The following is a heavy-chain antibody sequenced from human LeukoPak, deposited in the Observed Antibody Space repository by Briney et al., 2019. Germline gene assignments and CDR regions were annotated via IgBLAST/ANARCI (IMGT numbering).Heavy chain of an antibody. V-gene: IGHV3-33*01. Sequence: GGSLRLSCAASGFTFSSYGMHWVRQAPGKGLEWVAVIWYDGSNKYYADSVKGRFTISRDNSKNTLYLQMNSLRAEDTAVYYCARDRGSGIAVAFDYWGQGTLVTVSS. D-gene: IGHD6-19*01. CDR3: ARDRGSGIAVAFDY. J-gene: IGHJ4*02. CDR2: IWYDGSNK. CDR1: GFTFSSYG.